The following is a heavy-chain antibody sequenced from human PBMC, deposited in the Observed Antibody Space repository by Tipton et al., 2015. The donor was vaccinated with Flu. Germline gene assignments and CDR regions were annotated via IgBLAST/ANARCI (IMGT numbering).Heavy chain of an antibody. CDR1: GDSIGRAYC. V-gene: IGHV4-38-2*01. D-gene: IGHD2-15*01. CDR3: AVTSAGYPQRGADV. J-gene: IGHJ6*02. CDR2: ICQSGST. Sequence: TLSLTCSVSGDSIGRAYCWGWIRQPPGKGLEWIGNICQSGSTYDNPSLKSRVTISVDRSKNQFSLKLASVTAADTAVYYCAVTSAGYPQRGADVWGRGTTVTVSS.